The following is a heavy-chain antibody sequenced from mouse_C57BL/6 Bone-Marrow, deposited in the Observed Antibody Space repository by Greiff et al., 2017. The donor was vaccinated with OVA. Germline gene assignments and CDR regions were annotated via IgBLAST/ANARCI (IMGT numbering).Heavy chain of an antibody. CDR3: AREWLLPDY. D-gene: IGHD2-3*01. CDR1: GFTFSSYA. V-gene: IGHV5-4*01. Sequence: EVKLVESGGGLVKPGGSLKLSCAASGFTFSSYAMSWVRQTPEKRLEWVATISDGGSYTYYPANVKGRFTISRDNAKNNLYLQMSHLKSEDTAMYYCAREWLLPDYWGQGTTLTVSS. J-gene: IGHJ2*01. CDR2: ISDGGSYT.